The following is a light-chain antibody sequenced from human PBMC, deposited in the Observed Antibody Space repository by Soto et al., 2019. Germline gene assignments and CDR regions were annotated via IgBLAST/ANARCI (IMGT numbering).Light chain of an antibody. Sequence: QSVLTQSSSASASLGSSVKLTCTLSSGHSSYIIAWHQQQPGKAPRYLMKLEGSGSYNKGSGVPDRFSGSSSGADRYLTISNXQFEDEADYYCETWDSNTRVFGTGTKVTVL. CDR2: LEGSGSY. CDR3: ETWDSNTRV. J-gene: IGLJ1*01. V-gene: IGLV4-60*02. CDR1: SGHSSYI.